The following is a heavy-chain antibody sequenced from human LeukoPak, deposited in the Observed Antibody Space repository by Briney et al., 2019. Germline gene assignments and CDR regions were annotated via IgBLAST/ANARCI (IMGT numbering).Heavy chain of an antibody. D-gene: IGHD6-19*01. CDR3: ARDSSGWYYIDY. J-gene: IGHJ4*02. Sequence: PGGSLRPSFAASGFTFSTYSMNGVRQAQGKGREWVSYISPRSSTIYYADSVKGRFTISRDNAKDSLYLQMNSLRAEDTAVYYCARDSSGWYYIDYWGQGTLVTVSS. V-gene: IGHV3-48*04. CDR1: GFTFSTYS. CDR2: ISPRSSTI.